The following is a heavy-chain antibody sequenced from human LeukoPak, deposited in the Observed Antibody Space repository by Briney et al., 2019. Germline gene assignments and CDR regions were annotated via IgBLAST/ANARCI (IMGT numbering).Heavy chain of an antibody. V-gene: IGHV3-23*01. CDR3: TKDGGPDYGKSRENWFDP. CDR1: GFTFSSYA. CDR2: ISGSGGST. Sequence: PGGSLRLSCAASGFTFSSYAMSWVRQAPGKGLEWVSAISGSGGSTYYADSVKGRFTISRDNSKNTLYLQMNSLRAEDTAVYYCTKDGGPDYGKSRENWFDPWGQGTLVTVSS. J-gene: IGHJ5*02. D-gene: IGHD4-17*01.